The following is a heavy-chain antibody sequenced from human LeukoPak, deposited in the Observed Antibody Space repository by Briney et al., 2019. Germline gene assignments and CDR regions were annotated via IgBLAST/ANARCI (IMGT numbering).Heavy chain of an antibody. CDR1: GGSISSGSYY. D-gene: IGHD3-3*01. CDR3: ARDLCDFWSGYCTFRSDGGQQDAFDI. V-gene: IGHV4-61*02. Sequence: PSETLSLTCTVSGGSISSGSYYWSWIRQPAGKGLEWIGRIYTGGSTNYTPSLKSRVTISVDTSKNQFSLKLSSVTAADTAVYYCARDLCDFWSGYCTFRSDGGQQDAFDIWGQGTMVTVSS. CDR2: IYTGGST. J-gene: IGHJ3*02.